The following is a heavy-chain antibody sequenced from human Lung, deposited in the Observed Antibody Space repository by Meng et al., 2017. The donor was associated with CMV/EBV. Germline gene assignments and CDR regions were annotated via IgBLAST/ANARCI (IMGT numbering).Heavy chain of an antibody. CDR2: ISSSGTYI. CDR3: ARGESLYHPTTPFDY. D-gene: IGHD2-8*01. J-gene: IGHJ4*02. V-gene: IGHV3-21*01. Sequence: GEXXKISCAASGFTFGDYSMMWVRQAPGKGLEWVSYISSSGTYIYYADSLKGRFTISRDDAENSLYLQMSSLSTDDTAIYYCARGESLYHPTTPFDYWGQGNXVTCSS. CDR1: GFTFGDYS.